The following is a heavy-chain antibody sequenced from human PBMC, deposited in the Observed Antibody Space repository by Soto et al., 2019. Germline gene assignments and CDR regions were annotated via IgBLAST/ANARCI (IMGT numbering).Heavy chain of an antibody. CDR3: ARAKGEYAGSGYLA. Sequence: ASVKVSCKPSGYTFTGYGISWVRQTHGQGLEWMGWISAYNGNTNYAQKLQGRVTMTTDTSKSTAYMELRSLRSDDTAVYYCARAKGEYAGSGYLACGQGTLVTVSS. CDR2: ISAYNGNT. J-gene: IGHJ5*02. V-gene: IGHV1-18*04. D-gene: IGHD3-22*01. CDR1: GYTFTGYG.